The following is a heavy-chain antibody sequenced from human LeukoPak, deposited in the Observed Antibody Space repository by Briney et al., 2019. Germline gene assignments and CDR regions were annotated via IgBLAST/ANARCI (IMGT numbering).Heavy chain of an antibody. CDR1: GFTLSRNA. D-gene: IGHD2-15*01. J-gene: IGHJ4*02. Sequence: GGSLRLSCSASGFTLSRNAMSWVRQAPGRGLEWVSGVGSDEKTHYTDSVRGRFTIFRDNSKNTLYLQMNSLRVEDTAIYYCAKDLSWWAAADYWGQGALVTVAS. V-gene: IGHV3-23*01. CDR2: VGSDEKT. CDR3: AKDLSWWAAADY.